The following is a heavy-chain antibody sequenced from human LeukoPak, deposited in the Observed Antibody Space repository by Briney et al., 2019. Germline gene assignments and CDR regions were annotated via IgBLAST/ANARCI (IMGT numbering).Heavy chain of an antibody. Sequence: ASVKVSCKASGYTSTGYYMHWVRQAPGQGLEWMGWINPNSGGTNYAQKFQGRVTMTRDTSISTAYMELSRLRSDDTAVYYCARTAAAGTLHYYYGMDVWGQGTTVTVSS. V-gene: IGHV1-2*02. D-gene: IGHD6-13*01. CDR1: GYTSTGYY. CDR2: INPNSGGT. CDR3: ARTAAAGTLHYYYGMDV. J-gene: IGHJ6*02.